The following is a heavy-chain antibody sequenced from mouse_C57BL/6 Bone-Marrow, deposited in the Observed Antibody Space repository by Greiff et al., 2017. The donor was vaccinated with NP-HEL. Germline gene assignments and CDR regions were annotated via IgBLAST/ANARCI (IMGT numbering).Heavy chain of an antibody. D-gene: IGHD1-1*01. V-gene: IGHV3-8*01. CDR1: GYSITSDY. CDR2: ISYSGST. CDR3: ARSPCYYGSRRGYAMDY. J-gene: IGHJ4*01. Sequence: EVKLQESGPGLAKPSQTLSLTCSVTGYSITSDYWNWFRKFPGNKLEYMGYISYSGSTYYNPSLKSRISITRDTSKNQYYLQLHSVTTEDTATYYCARSPCYYGSRRGYAMDYWGQGTSVTVSS.